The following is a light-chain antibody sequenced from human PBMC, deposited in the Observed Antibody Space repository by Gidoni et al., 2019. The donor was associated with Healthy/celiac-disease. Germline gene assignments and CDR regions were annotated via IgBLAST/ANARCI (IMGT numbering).Light chain of an antibody. J-gene: IGKJ2*01. V-gene: IGKV3-20*01. CDR1: QSGSSSY. Sequence: ELVLTQSPRTLSLSPGERATIPCSASQSGSSSYLAWYQQKPGQAPRLLIYGTSSRATGIPDRFSGSGSGTDFTLTISRLEPEDFAVYYCQQYGSSSPTFGQGTKLEIK. CDR3: QQYGSSSPT. CDR2: GTS.